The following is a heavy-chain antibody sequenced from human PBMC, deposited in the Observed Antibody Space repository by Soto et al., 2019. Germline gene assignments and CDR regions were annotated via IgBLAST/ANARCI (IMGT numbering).Heavy chain of an antibody. CDR3: AKSFRGYCSGGSCSRSGAFDI. Sequence: EVQLLESGGGLVQPGGSLRLSCAASGFTFSSYAMSWVRQAPGKGLEWVSAISGSGGSTYYADSVKGRFTISRDNSKNTLYLQMNSLRAEDTAVYYCAKSFRGYCSGGSCSRSGAFDIWGQGTMVTVSS. CDR1: GFTFSSYA. CDR2: ISGSGGST. V-gene: IGHV3-23*01. J-gene: IGHJ3*02. D-gene: IGHD2-15*01.